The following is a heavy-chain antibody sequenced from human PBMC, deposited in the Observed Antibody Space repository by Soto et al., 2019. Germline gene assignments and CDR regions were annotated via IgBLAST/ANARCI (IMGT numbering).Heavy chain of an antibody. J-gene: IGHJ4*02. D-gene: IGHD3-22*01. CDR1: GGSFSGYS. CDR3: AGLKYFHSSDYLVH. V-gene: IGHV4-34*01. Sequence: SDTLSLTCAVYGGSFSGYSWTWIRQPPGTGLEWIGEINHSGSTNYNPSLKSRVTISVDTSKNQFSLKLTSVTAADTAVYYRAGLKYFHSSDYLVHWGQGTRVTVSS. CDR2: INHSGST.